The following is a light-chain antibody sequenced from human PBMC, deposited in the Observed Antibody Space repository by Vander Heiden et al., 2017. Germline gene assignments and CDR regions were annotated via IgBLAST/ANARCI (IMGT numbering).Light chain of an antibody. CDR3: QQDGSSPFT. J-gene: IGKJ3*01. CDR2: GAS. CDR1: QSVSSSY. Sequence: EIVFTQSPGTLSLSPGERATLSCRASQSVSSSYLAWYQQKPGQAPRLLIYGASSRATRIPDRFSGSGSGTDFTLTISRLEPEDFAVYYCQQDGSSPFTFGHGTKVDIK. V-gene: IGKV3-20*01.